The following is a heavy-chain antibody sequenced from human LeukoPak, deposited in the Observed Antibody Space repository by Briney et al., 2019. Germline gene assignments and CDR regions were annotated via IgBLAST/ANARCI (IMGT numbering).Heavy chain of an antibody. CDR2: INHSGST. D-gene: IGHD2-2*01. Sequence: SETLSLTCAVYGGAFSGYYWSWIREPPGKGLEWIGEINHSGSTNYNPSLKSRVTISVDTSKNQFSLKLSSVTAADTAVYYCARGPDIVVVQGSGFDPWGQGTLVTVSS. J-gene: IGHJ5*02. CDR3: ARGPDIVVVQGSGFDP. V-gene: IGHV4-34*01. CDR1: GGAFSGYY.